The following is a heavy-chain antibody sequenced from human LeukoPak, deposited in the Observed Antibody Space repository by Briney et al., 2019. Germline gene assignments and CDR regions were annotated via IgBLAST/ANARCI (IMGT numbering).Heavy chain of an antibody. CDR3: AKDRWGSLAFDI. CDR2: ISWNSGSI. V-gene: IGHV3-9*01. Sequence: GRSLRLSCAASGFIFDDYAMHWVRQAPGKGLEWVSGISWNSGSIGYADSVKGRFTISRDNSKNTLYLQMNSLRAEDTAVYYCAKDRWGSLAFDIWGQGTMVTVSS. J-gene: IGHJ3*02. D-gene: IGHD7-27*01. CDR1: GFIFDDYA.